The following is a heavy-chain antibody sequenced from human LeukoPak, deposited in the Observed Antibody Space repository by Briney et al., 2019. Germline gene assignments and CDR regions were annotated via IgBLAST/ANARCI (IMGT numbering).Heavy chain of an antibody. CDR1: GFTFSSYA. J-gene: IGHJ4*02. CDR2: ISGSGGST. D-gene: IGHD2/OR15-2a*01. CDR3: AKAPEAKAPVLRPVDY. V-gene: IGHV3-23*01. Sequence: GGSLRLSCAASGFTFSSYAMSWVRQAPGKGLEWVSAISGSGGSTYYADSVKGRFTIYRDNSKNTLYLQMNSLRAEDTAVYYCAKAPEAKAPVLRPVDYWGQGTLVTVSS.